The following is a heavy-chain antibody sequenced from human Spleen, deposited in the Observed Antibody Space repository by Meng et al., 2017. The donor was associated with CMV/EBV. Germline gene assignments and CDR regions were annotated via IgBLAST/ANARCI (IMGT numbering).Heavy chain of an antibody. V-gene: IGHV4-61*08. D-gene: IGHD3-3*01. CDR3: ARDSTIFGVAA. J-gene: IGHJ4*02. CDR2: IHYTGIT. Sequence: CTGSGGSVSGGDYCWTWIRQPPGKELEWIGYIHYTGITSYNPSLNSRVTISVDTSKNQFSLELNSVTTADTAIYYCARDSTIFGVAARGQGTLVTVSS. CDR1: GGSVSGGDYC.